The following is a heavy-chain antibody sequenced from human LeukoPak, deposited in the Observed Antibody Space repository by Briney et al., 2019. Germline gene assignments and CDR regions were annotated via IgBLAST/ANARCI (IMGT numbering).Heavy chain of an antibody. Sequence: SETLSLTCTVSGGSISSYYWSWIRQPPGKGLEWIGYIYYSGSTNYNPSLKSRVTISVDTSKNQFSLKLSSVTAADTAVYYCAGNLDCSRISCHTVDYYYGMDVGGKRTTVTV. CDR2: IYYSGST. CDR3: AGNLDCSRISCHTVDYYYGMDV. CDR1: GGSISSYY. D-gene: IGHD2-2*01. V-gene: IGHV4-59*01. J-gene: IGHJ6*04.